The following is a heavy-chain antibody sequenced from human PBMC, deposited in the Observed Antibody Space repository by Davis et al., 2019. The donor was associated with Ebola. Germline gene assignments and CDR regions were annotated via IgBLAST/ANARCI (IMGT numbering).Heavy chain of an antibody. J-gene: IGHJ4*02. CDR1: GGSFSGYY. D-gene: IGHD3-22*01. Sequence: AGSLSLSCAVYGGSFSGYYWSWIRQPPGKGLEWIGHSYYSGSTNYNPSLKSRVTISVDTSKNQFSLKLSSVTAADTAVYYCARRDSYYDSSGYYPFDYWGQGTLVTVSS. V-gene: IGHV4-59*08. CDR2: SYYSGST. CDR3: ARRDSYYDSSGYYPFDY.